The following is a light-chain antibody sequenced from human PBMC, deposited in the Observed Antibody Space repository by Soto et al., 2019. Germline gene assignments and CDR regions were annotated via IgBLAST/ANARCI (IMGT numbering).Light chain of an antibody. CDR1: SGDVGGHNF. V-gene: IGLV2-8*01. J-gene: IGLJ3*02. CDR3: SSYAGTNKV. CDR2: EVS. Sequence: QSALTQPPSASGSPGQSVTISCTGTSGDVGGHNFVSWYQFHPGNAPKLIIYEVSKRPSGVPNRFSGSKSDNTASLTVSGLQAEDEADYFCSSYAGTNKVFGGGTKLTVL.